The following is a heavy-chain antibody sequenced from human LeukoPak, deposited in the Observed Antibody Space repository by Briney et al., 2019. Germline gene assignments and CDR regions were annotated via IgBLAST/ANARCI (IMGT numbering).Heavy chain of an antibody. V-gene: IGHV4-39*02. CDR1: GGSISTTGDY. Sequence: KPSETLSLTCTVSGGSISTTGDYWGWIRQTPGKGLEWIGSLYYRGTTYYNPSLKSRVTISVDTSKKNLSLSLTSVTAADTAVYFCARSRAYYDPFDLWGQGTLVAVSS. CDR2: LYYRGTT. J-gene: IGHJ4*02. D-gene: IGHD4/OR15-4a*01. CDR3: ARSRAYYDPFDL.